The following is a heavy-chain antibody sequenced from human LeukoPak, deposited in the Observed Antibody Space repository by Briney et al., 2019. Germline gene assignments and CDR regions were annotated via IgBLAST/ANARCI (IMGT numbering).Heavy chain of an antibody. V-gene: IGHV3-74*01. CDR1: GFTFSSYW. CDR3: ARGKMVGATAWGGLDY. D-gene: IGHD1-26*01. Sequence: GGSLRLSCAASGFTFSSYWMHWVRQAPGKGLVWVSRINSDGSSTSYADSVKGRFTISRDNAKNSLYLQMNSLRAEDTAFYYCARGKMVGATAWGGLDYWGQGTLLTVSS. J-gene: IGHJ4*02. CDR2: INSDGSST.